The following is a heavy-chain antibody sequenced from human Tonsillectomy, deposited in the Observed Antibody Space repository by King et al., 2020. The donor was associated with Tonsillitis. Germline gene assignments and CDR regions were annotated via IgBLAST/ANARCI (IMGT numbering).Heavy chain of an antibody. CDR1: GYTFTSFG. J-gene: IGHJ4*02. Sequence: QLVQSGAEVKKPGASVKVSCKASGYTFTSFGISWVRLAPGQGLEWMGWISAYDGNTNYEQKLQGRVTMTTDSSTRTAYMELRSLRSDDTAVYYCARDPGYSSGWYLDYWGQGTLVTVSS. V-gene: IGHV1-18*01. CDR2: ISAYDGNT. CDR3: ARDPGYSSGWYLDY. D-gene: IGHD6-19*01.